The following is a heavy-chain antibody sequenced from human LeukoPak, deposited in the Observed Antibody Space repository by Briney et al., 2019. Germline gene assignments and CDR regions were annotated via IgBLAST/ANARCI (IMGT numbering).Heavy chain of an antibody. CDR3: ARGETSSYDY. CDR1: GFTFSSYA. V-gene: IGHV3-64D*09. Sequence: PGGSLRLSCSASGFTFSSYAMHWVRQAPGKGLEYVSAISSNGGSTYYADSVKGRFTISRDNSKNTLYLQMSSLRGEDTAVYYCARGETSSYDYWGQGTLVTVSS. J-gene: IGHJ4*02. CDR2: ISSNGGST. D-gene: IGHD2-2*01.